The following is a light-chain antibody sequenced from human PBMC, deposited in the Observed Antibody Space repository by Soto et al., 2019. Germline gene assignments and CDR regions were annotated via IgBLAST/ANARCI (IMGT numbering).Light chain of an antibody. CDR1: QPISDY. V-gene: IGKV1-39*01. J-gene: IGKJ1*01. CDR2: TAC. CDR3: QQHYNTPRT. Sequence: DIQMTQSPSSLSASVGDRVTITCRTSQPISDYLNWYQQKPGKAPTLLIHTACNLQSGVPSRVSGSGSATHFTLTISSLQPADFATYYYQQHYNTPRTFGQGTKVEIK.